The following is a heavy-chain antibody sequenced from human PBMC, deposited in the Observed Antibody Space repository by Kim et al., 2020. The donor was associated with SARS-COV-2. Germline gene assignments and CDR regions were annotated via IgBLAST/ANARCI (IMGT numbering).Heavy chain of an antibody. CDR2: IWYDGSNK. CDR3: AREGASVWGSRHFDY. CDR1: GFTFSDYG. J-gene: IGHJ4*02. Sequence: GGSLRLSCAASGFTFSDYGMHWVRQAPGKGLEWVTLIWYDGSNKYYADSVKGRFTISRDNSKNTLYLQMNSLRAEDTAVYYCAREGASVWGSRHFDYWGQGTLVTVSS. V-gene: IGHV3-33*01. D-gene: IGHD3-16*01.